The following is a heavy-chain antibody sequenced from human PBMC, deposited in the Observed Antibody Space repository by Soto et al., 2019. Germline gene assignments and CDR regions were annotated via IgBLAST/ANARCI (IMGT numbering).Heavy chain of an antibody. Sequence: QPGGSLRLSCAASGFTFSSYGMHWVRQAPGKGLEWVAVISYDGSNKYYADSVKGRFTISRDNSKNTLYLQMNSLRAEDTAVYYCAKDLYYYDSSGYYPDYWGQGTMGTVSS. V-gene: IGHV3-30*18. CDR2: ISYDGSNK. D-gene: IGHD3-22*01. CDR1: GFTFSSYG. J-gene: IGHJ4*02. CDR3: AKDLYYYDSSGYYPDY.